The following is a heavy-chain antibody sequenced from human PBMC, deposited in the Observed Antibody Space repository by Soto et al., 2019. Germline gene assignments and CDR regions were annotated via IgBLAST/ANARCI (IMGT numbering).Heavy chain of an antibody. CDR1: GFTFTSSA. CDR3: AAPSNHYYYYYGMDV. V-gene: IGHV1-58*01. J-gene: IGHJ6*02. CDR2: LVVGSGNT. Sequence: QMQLVQSGHEVKKPGTSVKVSCKASGFTFTSSAVQRVRQARGQRLEWIGWLVVGSGNTNNAQKFHERVTITRDMSTSTAYMELRSLRSEDTAVYYWAAPSNHYYYYYGMDVWGQGTTVTVSS. D-gene: IGHD4-4*01.